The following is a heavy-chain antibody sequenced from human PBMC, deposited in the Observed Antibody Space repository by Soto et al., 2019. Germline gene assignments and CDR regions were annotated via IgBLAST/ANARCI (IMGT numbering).Heavy chain of an antibody. Sequence: GGSLRLSCAASGFTFSRNYMSWVRQAPGKGLEWVSVIYSGGSTYYAESVKAGFTISRHNSKNTLYLQMSCLRAEDTVVYYWAIGNDILTGYPYYFDYWGQGTLFTVSS. J-gene: IGHJ4*02. D-gene: IGHD3-9*01. CDR2: IYSGGST. CDR3: AIGNDILTGYPYYFDY. CDR1: GFTFSRNY. V-gene: IGHV3-66*01.